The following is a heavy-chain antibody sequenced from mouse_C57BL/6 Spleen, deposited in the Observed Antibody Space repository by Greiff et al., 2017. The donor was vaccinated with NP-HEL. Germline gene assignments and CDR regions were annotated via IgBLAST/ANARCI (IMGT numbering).Heavy chain of an antibody. CDR2: IYPGDGDT. V-gene: IGHV1-82*01. Sequence: QLQQSGPELVKPGASVKISCKASGYAFSSSWMNWVKQRPGKGLEWIGRIYPGDGDTNYNGKFKGKATLTADKSSSTAYMQLSSLTSEDSAVYFCARDYYGSSSHDYWGQGTTLTVSS. D-gene: IGHD1-1*01. CDR3: ARDYYGSSSHDY. CDR1: GYAFSSSW. J-gene: IGHJ2*01.